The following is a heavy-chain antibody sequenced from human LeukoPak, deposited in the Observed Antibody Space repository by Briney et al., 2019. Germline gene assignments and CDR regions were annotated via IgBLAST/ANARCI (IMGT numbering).Heavy chain of an antibody. Sequence: GGSLRLSCAASGFTFSSDAMHWVRQAPGKGLEWVAVISYDGSNKYYADSVKGRFTISRDNAENSLYLQMDSLRVEDTAVYFCARDATTELGTVYMDVWGKGTTVTVSS. CDR3: ARDATTELGTVYMDV. CDR1: GFTFSSDA. CDR2: ISYDGSNK. J-gene: IGHJ6*03. V-gene: IGHV3-30*04. D-gene: IGHD1-1*01.